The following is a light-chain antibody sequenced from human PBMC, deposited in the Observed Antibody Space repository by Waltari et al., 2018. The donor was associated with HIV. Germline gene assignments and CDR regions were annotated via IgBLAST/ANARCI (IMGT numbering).Light chain of an antibody. Sequence: AVSLVLGETATIRCQGDTLMNFYVICYQQKPGQAPVLVIYGKNNRPSGIPDRFSGSSSGSTASLTITATQADDEADYYCNSWDTNPEGVVFGGGTKLTVL. CDR3: NSWDTNPEGVV. CDR1: TLMNFY. CDR2: GKN. V-gene: IGLV3-19*01. J-gene: IGLJ3*02.